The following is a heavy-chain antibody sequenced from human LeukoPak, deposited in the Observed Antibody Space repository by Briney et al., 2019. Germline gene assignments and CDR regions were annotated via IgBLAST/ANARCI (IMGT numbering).Heavy chain of an antibody. Sequence: ASVKVSCKASGYTFTSYAMHWVRQAPGQGLEWMGWINAGNGNTKYSQKFQGRVTITRDTSASTAYMELSSLRSEDTAVYYCARTGTDAYCGGDCYSWGQGTLVTVSS. V-gene: IGHV1-3*01. J-gene: IGHJ5*02. CDR1: GYTFTSYA. CDR2: INAGNGNT. D-gene: IGHD2-21*02. CDR3: ARTGTDAYCGGDCYS.